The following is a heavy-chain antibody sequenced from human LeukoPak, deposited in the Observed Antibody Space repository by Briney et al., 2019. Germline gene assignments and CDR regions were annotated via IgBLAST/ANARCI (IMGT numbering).Heavy chain of an antibody. J-gene: IGHJ4*02. CDR1: GFTFRSHW. CDR3: ARARGFDY. CDR2: IKEDGSEK. V-gene: IGHV3-7*01. Sequence: GGSLRLSCAGAGFTFRSHWMSWVRQAPGKGLEWVANIKEDGSEKYYVDPVKGRFTISRDNAKNSLYLQMNSLRAEDTAVYYCARARGFDYWGQGTLVTVSS.